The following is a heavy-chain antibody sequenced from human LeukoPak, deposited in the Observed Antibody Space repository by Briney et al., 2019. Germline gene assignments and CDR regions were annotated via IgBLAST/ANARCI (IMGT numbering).Heavy chain of an antibody. CDR3: ARGRSIAARTAFDY. CDR1: GGPISSYY. D-gene: IGHD6-6*01. Sequence: SEALSLTCTVSGGPISSYYWSWIRQPPGKGLEWIGYIYYSGSTISNPSLKSRVTISVDTSKNQFSLKLSSVTAADTALYYYARGRSIAARTAFDYWGQGTLVTVSS. J-gene: IGHJ4*02. CDR2: IYYSGST. V-gene: IGHV4-59*01.